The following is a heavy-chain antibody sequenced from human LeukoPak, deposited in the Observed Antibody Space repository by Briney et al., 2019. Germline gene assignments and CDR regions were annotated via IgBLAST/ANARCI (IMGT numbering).Heavy chain of an antibody. D-gene: IGHD3-10*01. V-gene: IGHV3-7*01. J-gene: IGHJ5*02. CDR3: ARDRMPSSYRGLDP. Sequence: GGSLRLSCAASGFTFSSYWMSWVRQAPGKGLEWVANIKQDGSEKYYVDSVKGRFTISRDNAKNSLYLQMNSLRAEDTAVYYCARDRMPSSYRGLDPWGQGTLVIVSS. CDR2: IKQDGSEK. CDR1: GFTFSSYW.